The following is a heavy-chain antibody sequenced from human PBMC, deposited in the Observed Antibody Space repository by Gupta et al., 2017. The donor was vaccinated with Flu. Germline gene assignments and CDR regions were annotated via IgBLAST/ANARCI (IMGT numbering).Heavy chain of an antibody. CDR2: IYYSGST. D-gene: IGHD6-19*01. V-gene: IGHV4-39*01. J-gene: IGHJ4*02. Sequence: IRQPPGKGLEWIGSIYYSGSTNYNPSLKSRVTISVDTSKKRFSLQLSSVTAADTAVYYCARRGYSSGWYYFDYWGQGTLVTVSS. CDR3: ARRGYSSGWYYFDY.